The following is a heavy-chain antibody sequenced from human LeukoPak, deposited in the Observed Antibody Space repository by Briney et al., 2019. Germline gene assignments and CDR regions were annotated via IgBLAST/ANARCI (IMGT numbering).Heavy chain of an antibody. J-gene: IGHJ4*02. CDR3: AIPRASSGYNGCFDY. CDR2: INHSGST. CDR1: GGSFSGYY. D-gene: IGHD3-22*01. V-gene: IGHV4-34*01. Sequence: PSETLSLTCAVYGGSFSGYYWSWIRQPPGTGQKWIGEINHSGSTNCNPSLKSRVTISVDTSKNQFSLKLSSVTAADTAVYYCAIPRASSGYNGCFDYWGQGTLVTVSS.